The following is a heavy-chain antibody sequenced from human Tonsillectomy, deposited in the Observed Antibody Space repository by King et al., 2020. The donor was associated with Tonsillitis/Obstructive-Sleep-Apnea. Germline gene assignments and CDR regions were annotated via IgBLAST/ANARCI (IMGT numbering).Heavy chain of an antibody. D-gene: IGHD2-15*01. J-gene: IGHJ4*02. CDR3: ARDSCSGGSCYYGSKYYFDY. CDR2: IIPIFGTA. V-gene: IGHV1-69*01. CDR1: GGTFSSYA. Sequence: VQLVESGAEVKKPGSSVKVSCKASGGTFSSYAISWVRQAPGQGLEWMVGIIPIFGTANYAQKFQGRVTITADESTSTAYMELSSLRSEDTAVYYCARDSCSGGSCYYGSKYYFDYWGQGTLVTVSS.